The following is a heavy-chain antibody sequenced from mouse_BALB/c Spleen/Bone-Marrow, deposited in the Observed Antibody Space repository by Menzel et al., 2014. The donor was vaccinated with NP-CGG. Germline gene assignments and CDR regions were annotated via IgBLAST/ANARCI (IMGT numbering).Heavy chain of an antibody. D-gene: IGHD3-3*01. CDR2: LYPGSGDT. CDR3: TRRGISTGGCDF. J-gene: IGHJ2*01. V-gene: IGHV1-5*01. Sequence: VQLKESGTILARPGASVKLSCKASGYTFTSYWMHWVKQRPGQGLEWIGALYPGSGDTNYNQKFKAKAKLTAVTSTSTEYMELSSQTNESSAVYYCTRRGISTGGCDFWGQGTPLTVSS. CDR1: GYTFTSYW.